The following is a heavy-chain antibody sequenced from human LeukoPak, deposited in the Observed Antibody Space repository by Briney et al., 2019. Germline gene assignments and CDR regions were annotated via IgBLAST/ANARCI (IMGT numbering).Heavy chain of an antibody. D-gene: IGHD2-2*01. Sequence: PWETLSLTCTVSGGSISSYYWSWVRQPAGKGLEWIGRIYTSGSTNYNPSLKSRVTMSVDTSKNQFSLKLSSVTAADTAVYYCARGGGLCSSTGCYLDYWGQGTLVTVSS. J-gene: IGHJ4*02. CDR1: GGSISSYY. CDR2: IYTSGST. V-gene: IGHV4-4*07. CDR3: ARGGGLCSSTGCYLDY.